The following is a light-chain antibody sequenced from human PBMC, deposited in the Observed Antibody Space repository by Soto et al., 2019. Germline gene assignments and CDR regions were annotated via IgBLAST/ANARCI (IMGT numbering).Light chain of an antibody. CDR3: QQYGISPRT. CDR1: QSVRNNY. CDR2: AAS. J-gene: IGKJ1*01. Sequence: DIVWPQYPDTLSLSPGERATLSCRASQSVRNNYLAWYQQRPGQAPRLLIYAASSRATGIPDRFSGSGSGTDFTLTISRLEPEDFAVYYCQQYGISPRTFCQRTNVDNK. V-gene: IGKV3-20*01.